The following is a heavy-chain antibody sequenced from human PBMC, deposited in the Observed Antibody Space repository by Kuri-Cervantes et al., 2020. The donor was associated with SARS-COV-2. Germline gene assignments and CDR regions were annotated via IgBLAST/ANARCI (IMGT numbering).Heavy chain of an antibody. V-gene: IGHV3-23*01. CDR2: IRSGGAST. CDR3: ARDRGAFGGWFDP. J-gene: IGHJ5*02. Sequence: GESLKISCAASGFAFSSHAMSWVRQTPEKGLEWVSAIRSGGASTSYADSVMGHFSISRDDSKNTLYLQMNGLRVEDTAVYFCARDRGAFGGWFDPWGQGTLVTVSS. D-gene: IGHD3-16*01. CDR1: GFAFSSHA.